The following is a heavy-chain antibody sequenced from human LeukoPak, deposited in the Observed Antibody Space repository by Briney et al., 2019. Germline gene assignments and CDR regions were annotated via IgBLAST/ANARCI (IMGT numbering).Heavy chain of an antibody. V-gene: IGHV3-7*04. Sequence: GGSLRLSCAASGFTFSSYWMSWVRQAPGKGLEWVGNIKEDGSEKFYVDSVKGRFTISRDNAKNSIFLQMNSLKVEDTAMYYCAGGTGWTTNYWGQGTLVTVSS. CDR2: IKEDGSEK. CDR3: AGGTGWTTNY. D-gene: IGHD3/OR15-3a*01. CDR1: GFTFSSYW. J-gene: IGHJ4*02.